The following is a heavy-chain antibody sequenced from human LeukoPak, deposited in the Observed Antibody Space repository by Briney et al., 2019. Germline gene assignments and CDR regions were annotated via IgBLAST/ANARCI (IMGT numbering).Heavy chain of an antibody. CDR2: ISRNGDTT. CDR1: GFTFSSYA. Sequence: GGSLRLSCVASGFTFSSYAVHWVRQAPGKGLEHVSGISRNGDTTYYAKSVKGRFIISRDNSKNTVDLQMGSLRAEDMAVYYCARGGDYYGSEAPTLYYYHGLDVWGQGTTVTVSS. D-gene: IGHD3-10*01. J-gene: IGHJ6*02. CDR3: ARGGDYYGSEAPTLYYYHGLDV. V-gene: IGHV3-64*01.